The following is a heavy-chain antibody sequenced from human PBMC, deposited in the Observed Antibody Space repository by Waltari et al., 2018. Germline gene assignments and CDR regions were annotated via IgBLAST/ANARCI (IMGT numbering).Heavy chain of an antibody. J-gene: IGHJ4*02. CDR2: IYYSGRA. CDR1: GGSISSSSYY. D-gene: IGHD3-3*01. Sequence: QLQLQESGPGLVKPSETLSLTCTVSGGSISSSSYYWGWIRQPPGKGLEWIGSIYYSGRAAINPSLKSRVTISVDTSKNQFSLKLSSVTAADTAVYYCAREAITIFGVGLNYFDYWGQGTLVTVSS. CDR3: AREAITIFGVGLNYFDY. V-gene: IGHV4-39*07.